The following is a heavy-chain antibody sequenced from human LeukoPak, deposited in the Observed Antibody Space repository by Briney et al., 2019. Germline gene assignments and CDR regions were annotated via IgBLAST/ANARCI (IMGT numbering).Heavy chain of an antibody. CDR3: AKDFSPVMQQLGGFDY. Sequence: GGSLRLSCAASGFTFSSYAMSWVRQAPGKGLEWVSAISGSGGSTYYADSVKGRFTISRDNSKNTLYLQMNSLRAEDTAVYYCAKDFSPVMQQLGGFDYWGQGTLVTVSS. J-gene: IGHJ4*02. CDR2: ISGSGGST. D-gene: IGHD6-13*01. V-gene: IGHV3-23*01. CDR1: GFTFSSYA.